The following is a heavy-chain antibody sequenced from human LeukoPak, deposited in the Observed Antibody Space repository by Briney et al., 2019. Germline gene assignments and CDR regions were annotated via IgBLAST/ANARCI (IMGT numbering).Heavy chain of an antibody. J-gene: IGHJ4*02. D-gene: IGHD3-10*01. V-gene: IGHV3-23*01. CDR2: ISGSGTGT. CDR3: AKGLYHYYGSGSYTLDY. Sequence: QAGGSLRLSCAASGFTLSSYAMSWVRQAPGKGLEWVSAISGSGTGTNYADSVKGRFTVSRDSFKNTLFLQMSSLRAEDSAVYYCAKGLYHYYGSGSYTLDYWGQGTQVTVSS. CDR1: GFTLSSYA.